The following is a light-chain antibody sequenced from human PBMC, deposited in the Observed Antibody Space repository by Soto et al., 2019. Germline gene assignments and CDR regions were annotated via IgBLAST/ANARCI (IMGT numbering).Light chain of an antibody. CDR3: QQYAIFPRT. J-gene: IGKJ1*01. CDR1: QSVNNNY. Sequence: ENVLTQSPGTLSLSPGEEATLSCGASQSVNNNYLAWYQQIPGQPPRLLIYGASSRATGIPYRFSGRGYGTAFTLTISRLEPEDFSVYCCQQYAIFPRTYCQGRKVDIK. CDR2: GAS. V-gene: IGKV3-20*01.